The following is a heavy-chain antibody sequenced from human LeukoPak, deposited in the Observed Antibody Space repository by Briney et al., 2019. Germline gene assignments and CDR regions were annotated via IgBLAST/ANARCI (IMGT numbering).Heavy chain of an antibody. CDR1: GYTLTGYY. J-gene: IGHJ3*02. V-gene: IGHV1-2*02. D-gene: IGHD1-26*01. CDR2: INPNSGDT. Sequence: GASVKVSCKTSGYTLTGYYMHWVRQAPGQGLEWMGWINPNSGDTNYAQKFQDRVTMTRDTSITTAYMELSGLRSDDTALYYCARGSEVGATQKNALDIWGQGTMVTVSS. CDR3: ARGSEVGATQKNALDI.